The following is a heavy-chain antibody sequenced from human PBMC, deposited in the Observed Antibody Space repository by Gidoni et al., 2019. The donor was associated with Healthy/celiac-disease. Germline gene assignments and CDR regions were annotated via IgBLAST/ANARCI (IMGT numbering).Heavy chain of an antibody. CDR3: ARNMNYYDSSGYPDY. Sequence: QVQLQESGPGLVKPSETLSLTCTVSGGSISSYYWSWIRQPPGKGLEWIGYIYYSGSTNYNPSLKSRVTISVDTSKNQFSLKLSSVTAADTAVYYCARNMNYYDSSGYPDYWGQGTLVTVSS. CDR1: GGSISSYY. D-gene: IGHD3-22*01. CDR2: IYYSGST. J-gene: IGHJ4*02. V-gene: IGHV4-59*08.